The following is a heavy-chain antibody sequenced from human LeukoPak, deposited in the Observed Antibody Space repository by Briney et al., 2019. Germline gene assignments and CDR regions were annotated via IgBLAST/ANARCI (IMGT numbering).Heavy chain of an antibody. D-gene: IGHD5-24*01. J-gene: IGHJ5*02. Sequence: ASVKVSCKASGYTFTSYYMHWVRQAPGQGLAWMGIINPSGGSTSYAQKFQGRVTMTRDMSTSTVYMELSSLRSEDTAVYYCARLEMATTSGENWFSPWGQGTLVTVSS. V-gene: IGHV1-46*01. CDR1: GYTFTSYY. CDR2: INPSGGST. CDR3: ARLEMATTSGENWFSP.